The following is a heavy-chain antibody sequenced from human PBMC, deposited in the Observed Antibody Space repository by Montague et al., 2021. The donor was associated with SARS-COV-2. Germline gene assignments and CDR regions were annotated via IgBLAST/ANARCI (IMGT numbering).Heavy chain of an antibody. CDR2: ISSSGGTI. J-gene: IGHJ6*03. CDR3: ARVKQQLVVYYYYYMDV. Sequence: SLRLSCAASGFTFSDYYMSWIRQAPGKGLEWVSYISSSGGTIYYADSVEGRFTISRDNAKNSLYLQMNSLRAEDTAVYYCARVKQQLVVYYYYYMDVWGKGTTVTVSS. D-gene: IGHD6-13*01. V-gene: IGHV3-11*01. CDR1: GFTFSDYY.